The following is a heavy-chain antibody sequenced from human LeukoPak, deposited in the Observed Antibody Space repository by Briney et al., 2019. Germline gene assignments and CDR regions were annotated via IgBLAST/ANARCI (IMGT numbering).Heavy chain of an antibody. D-gene: IGHD3-10*01. V-gene: IGHV3-48*01. Sequence: PGGSLRLSCAASGFTFSSNSMNWVRQAPGKGLEWVSYISSSSSTIYYADSVKGRFTISRDNAKNSVFLQMKSLRVEDTAMYYCVKGETRGQVTGFDPWAQGILVTVSS. CDR1: GFTFSSNS. CDR2: ISSSSSTI. J-gene: IGHJ5*02. CDR3: VKGETRGQVTGFDP.